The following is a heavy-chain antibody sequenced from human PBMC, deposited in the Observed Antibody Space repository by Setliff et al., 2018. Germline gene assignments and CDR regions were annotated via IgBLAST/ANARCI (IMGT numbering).Heavy chain of an antibody. Sequence: SETLSLTCTVSGGSISDYYWSWIRQAPGKGLEWIGEINHSGSTNYNPSLKSRVTISVDTSKNQFSLKLSSVTAADTAVYYCASDYYDSSGYYPVPVYFDYWGQGTLVTVSS. J-gene: IGHJ4*02. CDR2: INHSGST. CDR3: ASDYYDSSGYYPVPVYFDY. D-gene: IGHD3-22*01. V-gene: IGHV4-34*01. CDR1: GGSISDYY.